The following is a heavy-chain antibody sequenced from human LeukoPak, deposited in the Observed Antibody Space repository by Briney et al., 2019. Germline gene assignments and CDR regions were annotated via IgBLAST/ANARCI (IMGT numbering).Heavy chain of an antibody. CDR2: VSGSAGAT. CDR3: AKTGIYFGDLVDY. CDR1: GFTFSTYA. D-gene: IGHD3-10*01. V-gene: IGHV3-23*01. Sequence: PGGSLRLPCAASGFTFSTYAMSWVRQTPGKGLEWVSAVSGSAGATYYADSVKGRFTISRDNSKNTLFLQMNSLRAEDTAVYYCAKTGIYFGDLVDYWGQGNLVTVSS. J-gene: IGHJ4*02.